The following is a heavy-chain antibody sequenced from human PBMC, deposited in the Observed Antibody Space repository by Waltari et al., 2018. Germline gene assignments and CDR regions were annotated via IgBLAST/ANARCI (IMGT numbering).Heavy chain of an antibody. CDR1: GFTFSSYA. J-gene: IGHJ4*02. V-gene: IGHV3-23*01. CDR3: AKTAARPSDFFDY. Sequence: EVQLLESGGGLVQPGGSLRLSCAASGFTFSSYAMSWVRPAPGKGLEWVSAISGSGGSTYYADSVKGRFTSSRDKSKNTLYLQMNSLRAEDTAVYYCAKTAARPSDFFDYWGQGTLVTVSS. CDR2: ISGSGGST. D-gene: IGHD6-6*01.